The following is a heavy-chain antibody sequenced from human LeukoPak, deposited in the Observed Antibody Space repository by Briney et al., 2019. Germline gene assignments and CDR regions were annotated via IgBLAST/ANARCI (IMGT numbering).Heavy chain of an antibody. CDR2: INPNSGGT. CDR1: GYTFTDYY. D-gene: IGHD6-13*01. V-gene: IGHV1-2*02. CDR3: AREEAIAAAGPTLDY. J-gene: IGHJ4*02. Sequence: ASVKVSCKASGYTFTDYYMHWVRQAPGQGLEWMGWINPNSGGTNYAQKFQGRVTMTRDTSISTAYMELSRLRSDDTAVFYCAREEAIAAAGPTLDYWGQGALVTVSS.